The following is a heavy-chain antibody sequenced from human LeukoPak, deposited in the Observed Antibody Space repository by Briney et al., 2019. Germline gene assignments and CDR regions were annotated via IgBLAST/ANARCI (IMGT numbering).Heavy chain of an antibody. CDR1: GFTFSSYW. V-gene: IGHV3-74*01. D-gene: IGHD3-10*01. CDR3: ATALYGLGSYNKAYMDV. J-gene: IGHJ6*03. CDR2: INSDGSST. Sequence: GGSLRLSCAASGFTFSSYWMHWVRQAPGKGLVWVSRINSDGSSTTYADSVKGRFTISRDNAKNTLHLQMNSLRADDTAVYYCATALYGLGSYNKAYMDVWGKGTTVTISS.